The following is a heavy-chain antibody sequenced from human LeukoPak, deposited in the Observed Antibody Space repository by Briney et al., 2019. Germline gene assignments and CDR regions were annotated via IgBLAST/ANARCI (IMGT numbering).Heavy chain of an antibody. D-gene: IGHD4-23*01. CDR1: GGSTNSDDYY. CDR2: IYYSGIT. Sequence: PSQTLSLTCSVSGGSTNSDDYYWNWIRQPPGKGLEWNGYIYYSGITYYNPSLKSRVTISVDTSKNQFSLKLSSVTAADTAVYYCARHGGDYGGDSGTYYFDFWGQGTLVTVSS. V-gene: IGHV4-30-4*01. CDR3: ARHGGDYGGDSGTYYFDF. J-gene: IGHJ4*02.